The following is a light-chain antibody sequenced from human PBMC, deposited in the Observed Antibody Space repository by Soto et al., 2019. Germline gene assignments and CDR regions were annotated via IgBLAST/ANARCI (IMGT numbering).Light chain of an antibody. Sequence: DIQLTQSPSTLSASVGDRVTITCRASQTISSWLAWYQQKPGKAPNLLIYETSNLESGVPSRFSGSGSGTEFTLTISSLQPDDFATYYCQYYNDYCWPFRQGPKVQLK. CDR2: ETS. CDR3: QYYNDYCWP. CDR1: QTISSW. V-gene: IGKV1-5*03. J-gene: IGKJ1*01.